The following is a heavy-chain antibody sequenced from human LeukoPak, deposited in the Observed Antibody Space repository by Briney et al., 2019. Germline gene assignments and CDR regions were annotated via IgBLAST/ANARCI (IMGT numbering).Heavy chain of an antibody. J-gene: IGHJ4*02. D-gene: IGHD3-22*01. CDR3: AKDRSYDSSGYFDY. CDR1: RFTFSSYA. V-gene: IGHV3-23*01. Sequence: GGSLRLSCAASRFTFSSYAMSWVRQAPGKGLEWVSAISGSGGSTYYTDSVKGRFTISRDNSKNTLYLQMNSLRAEDTAVYYCAKDRSYDSSGYFDYWGQGTLVTVSS. CDR2: ISGSGGST.